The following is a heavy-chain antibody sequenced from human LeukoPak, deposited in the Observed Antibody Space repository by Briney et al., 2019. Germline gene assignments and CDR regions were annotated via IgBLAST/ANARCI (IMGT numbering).Heavy chain of an antibody. V-gene: IGHV4-39*07. CDR3: ARKREGPATGIDY. CDR1: GVSISSTNSY. D-gene: IGHD2-15*01. J-gene: IGHJ4*02. Sequence: PSETLSLTCTVSGVSISSTNSYWGWIRQSQRTGLEWIGNIYSSGSTYYSPSLKSRVTISIDTSENQFSLKLTSVTAADTAVYYCARKREGPATGIDYWGQGTLVTVSS. CDR2: IYSSGST.